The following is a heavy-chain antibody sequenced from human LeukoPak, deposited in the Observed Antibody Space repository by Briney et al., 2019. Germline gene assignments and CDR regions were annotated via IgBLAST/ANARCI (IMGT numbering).Heavy chain of an antibody. CDR1: GGNFINYA. V-gene: IGHV1-69*05. J-gene: IGHJ4*02. D-gene: IGHD3-3*01. CDR3: ATYTLSQFWSGYYHFDY. Sequence: SVKVSCMASGGNFINYAVSWVRQAPGQGLEWMGGIISMFGTSNYAQKFQGRVTITTDESTTTAYMELSSLSSEDTAVYYCATYTLSQFWSGYYHFDYWGQGTLVSVSS. CDR2: IISMFGTS.